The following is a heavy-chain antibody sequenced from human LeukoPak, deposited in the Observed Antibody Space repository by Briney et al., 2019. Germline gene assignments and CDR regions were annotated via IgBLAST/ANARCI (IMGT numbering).Heavy chain of an antibody. CDR2: LASDGSIE. J-gene: IGHJ4*02. D-gene: IGHD6-19*01. Sequence: PGGSLRLSCAASGFTFSNAYMNWVRQAPGKGLEWVALLASDGSIERYADSVKGRFTISRDNSKDTLFLQMNSLRVEDTAVYYCARDRLWFRWLDFWGRGTLVTVSS. CDR3: ARDRLWFRWLDF. CDR1: GFTFSNAY. V-gene: IGHV3-30*03.